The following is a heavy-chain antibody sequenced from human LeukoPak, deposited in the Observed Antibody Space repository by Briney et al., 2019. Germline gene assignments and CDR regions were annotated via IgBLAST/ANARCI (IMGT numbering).Heavy chain of an antibody. J-gene: IGHJ6*02. D-gene: IGHD3-22*01. CDR3: ARVWYDSGNHLYFYYGLDV. V-gene: IGHV1-18*01. Sequence: ASVKVSCKASGYTFTHYGISWVRQAPGQGLEGMGWISGYNGKTNYAQKLQGRVTMTTATSTTTAYMELRSLRSDDTAVYYCARVWYDSGNHLYFYYGLDVRGQGTTVTVSS. CDR2: ISGYNGKT. CDR1: GYTFTHYG.